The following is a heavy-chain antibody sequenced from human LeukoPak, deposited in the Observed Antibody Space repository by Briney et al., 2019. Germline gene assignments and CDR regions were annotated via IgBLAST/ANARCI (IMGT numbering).Heavy chain of an antibody. J-gene: IGHJ5*02. CDR2: IYYSGST. V-gene: IGHV4-39*07. D-gene: IGHD2-2*01. Sequence: SGTLSLTCTVSGGSISSSVYYWAWIRQPPGKGLEWIGSIYYSGSTNYNPSLKSRVTISVDTSKNQFSLKLSSVTAADTAVYYCARHYCSSTSCFEAWGQGTLVTVSS. CDR1: GGSISSSVYY. CDR3: ARHYCSSTSCFEA.